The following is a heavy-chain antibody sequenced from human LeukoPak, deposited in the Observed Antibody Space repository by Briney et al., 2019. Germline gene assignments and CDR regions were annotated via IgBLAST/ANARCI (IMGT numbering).Heavy chain of an antibody. V-gene: IGHV3-23*01. CDR3: SKWGDYDVLTGYYDSDF. CDR2: ILGSGRSA. J-gene: IGHJ4*02. CDR1: GFTFSSYI. D-gene: IGHD3-9*01. Sequence: GGSLRLSCATSGFTFSSYIMNWVRQAPGKGLEWVSAILGSGRSAYYADSVKGRFTISRGNSKNSLFLQMNSLRVEDTALYYCSKWGDYDVLTGYYDSDFWGQGTLVTVSA.